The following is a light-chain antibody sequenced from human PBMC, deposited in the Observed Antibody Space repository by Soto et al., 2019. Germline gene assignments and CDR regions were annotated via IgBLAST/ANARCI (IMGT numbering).Light chain of an antibody. CDR3: AAWDDSLSGPV. CDR2: RNN. J-gene: IGLJ2*01. Sequence: SVLTQPPSASGTPGQRVTISCSGSTSNIGKNYVYWYRQLPGTAPKLLIYRNNQRPPGVPDRFSGSKSGTSASLAISGLRSEDEADYYCAAWDDSLSGPVFGGGTKLTVL. CDR1: TSNIGKNY. V-gene: IGLV1-47*01.